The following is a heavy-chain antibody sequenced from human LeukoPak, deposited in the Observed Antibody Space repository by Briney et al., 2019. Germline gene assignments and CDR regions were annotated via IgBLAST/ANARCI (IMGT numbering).Heavy chain of an antibody. CDR3: ARHRGHYYDSSGYYGYFDY. V-gene: IGHV5-51*01. D-gene: IGHD3-22*01. CDR1: GYSFTSYW. J-gene: IGHJ4*02. CDR2: IYPDDSDT. Sequence: GESLKISCKGSGYSFTSYWIGWVRQMPGKGLEWMGIIYPDDSDTRYSPSFQGQVTISADKSISTAYLQWSSLKASDTAMYYCARHRGHYYDSSGYYGYFDYWGQGTLVTVSS.